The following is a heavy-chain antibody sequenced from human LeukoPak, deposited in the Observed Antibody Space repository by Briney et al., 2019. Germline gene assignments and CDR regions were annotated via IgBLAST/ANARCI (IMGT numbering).Heavy chain of an antibody. CDR3: ARARGFYYDSSGYYYFDY. Sequence: SETLSLTCAVYGGSFSGYYLSWIRQPPGKGLEWIGEINHSGSTNYNPSLKSRVTISVDTSKNQFSLKLSPVTAADTSVYYCARARGFYYDSSGYYYFDYCGQGTLVTVSS. CDR2: INHSGST. J-gene: IGHJ4*02. V-gene: IGHV4-34*01. D-gene: IGHD3-22*01. CDR1: GGSFSGYY.